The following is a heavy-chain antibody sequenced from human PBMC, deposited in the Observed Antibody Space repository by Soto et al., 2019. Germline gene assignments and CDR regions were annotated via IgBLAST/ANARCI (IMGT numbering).Heavy chain of an antibody. Sequence: EVQLVESGGGLVQPGGSVRLSCAASGFTFTSYWMSWVRQAPGKGLEWVANIKQDGSEKNYVDSVKGRFTISRDNAKNSVYLQMISLRAEDTAVYFCAREGIAAAGDYWGQGTLVTVSS. V-gene: IGHV3-7*01. D-gene: IGHD6-13*01. CDR3: AREGIAAAGDY. CDR1: GFTFTSYW. CDR2: IKQDGSEK. J-gene: IGHJ4*02.